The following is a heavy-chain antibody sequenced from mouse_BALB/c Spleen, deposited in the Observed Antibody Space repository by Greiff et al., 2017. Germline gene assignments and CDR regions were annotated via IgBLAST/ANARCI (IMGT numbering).Heavy chain of an antibody. D-gene: IGHD4-1*01. Sequence: EVQRVESGPGLVKPQSLSLTCTVTGYSITSDYAWNWIRQFPGNKLEWMGYISYSGSTSYNPSLKSRISITRDTSKNQFFLQLNSVTTEDTATYYCARTGSPYWYFDVWGAGTTVTVSS. V-gene: IGHV3-2*02. CDR2: ISYSGST. J-gene: IGHJ1*01. CDR1: GYSITSDYA. CDR3: ARTGSPYWYFDV.